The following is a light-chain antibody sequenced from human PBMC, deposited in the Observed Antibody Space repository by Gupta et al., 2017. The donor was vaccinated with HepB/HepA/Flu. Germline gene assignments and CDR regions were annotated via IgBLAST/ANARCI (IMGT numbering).Light chain of an antibody. J-gene: IGKJ4*02. Sequence: DIQMPQSPSSLSASVGDTVTITCRASQTIYTYLNWYQHKPGNAPKLLIFSASYLQSGVPSRFSGSGSGTDFTLTISSLEPEDFATYYCQRSSSSPLTFGGGTKVEVK. CDR3: QRSSSSPLT. CDR2: SAS. CDR1: QTIYTY. V-gene: IGKV1-39*01.